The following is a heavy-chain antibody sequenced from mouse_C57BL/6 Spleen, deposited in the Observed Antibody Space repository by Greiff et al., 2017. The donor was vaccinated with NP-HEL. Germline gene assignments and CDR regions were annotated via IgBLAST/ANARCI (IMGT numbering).Heavy chain of an antibody. CDR1: GYTFTSYW. CDR3: ARGGDYADY. V-gene: IGHV1-55*01. D-gene: IGHD2-4*01. Sequence: QVQLQQPGAELVKPGASVKMSCKASGYTFTSYWITWVKQRPGQGLEWIGDIYPGSGSTNYNEKFKSKATLTVETSSSTAYMQLSSLTSEDSAVYYCARGGDYADYWGQGTTLTVSS. CDR2: IYPGSGST. J-gene: IGHJ2*01.